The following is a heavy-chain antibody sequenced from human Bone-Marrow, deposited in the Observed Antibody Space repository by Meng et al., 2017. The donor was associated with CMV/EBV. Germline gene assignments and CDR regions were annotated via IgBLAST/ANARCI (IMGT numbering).Heavy chain of an antibody. Sequence: SETLSLTCAVYGGSFSGYYWSWIRQPPGKGLEWIGEINHSGSTNYNPSLKSRVTISVDTSKNQFSLKLSSVTAADTAVYYRARSFFYGGNFLRAERAGIYQHWGQGTLVTVSS. CDR2: INHSGST. J-gene: IGHJ1*01. CDR3: ARSFFYGGNFLRAERAGIYQH. CDR1: GGSFSGYY. V-gene: IGHV4-34*01. D-gene: IGHD4-23*01.